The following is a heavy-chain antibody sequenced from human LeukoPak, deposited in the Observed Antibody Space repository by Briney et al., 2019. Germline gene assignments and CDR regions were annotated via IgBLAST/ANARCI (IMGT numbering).Heavy chain of an antibody. V-gene: IGHV3-23*01. J-gene: IGHJ4*02. CDR2: ISGSGYST. D-gene: IGHD6-13*01. CDR3: AKSGGTSSSGLGY. CDR1: GFTFGSYG. Sequence: GGSLRLSCAASGFTFGSYGMSWVRQAPGKGLEWVSAISGSGYSTYYADSVKGRFTISRDNSKNTLYLQMNSLRAEDTAVYYCAKSGGTSSSGLGYWGQGTLVTVSS.